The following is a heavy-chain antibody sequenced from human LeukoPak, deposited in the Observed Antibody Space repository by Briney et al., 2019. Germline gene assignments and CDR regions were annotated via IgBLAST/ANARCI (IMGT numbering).Heavy chain of an antibody. J-gene: IGHJ4*02. CDR1: GFTFDDYP. CDR2: ISGDGATT. V-gene: IGHV3-43*02. CDR3: AKDYY. Sequence: PGGSLRLSCAASGFTFDDYPMHWVRQGPGKGLEWLSLISGDGATTYYADSAKGRFTISRDNIKNSLYLQMNSLRTEDTALYYCAKDYYWGQGTLVTVSS.